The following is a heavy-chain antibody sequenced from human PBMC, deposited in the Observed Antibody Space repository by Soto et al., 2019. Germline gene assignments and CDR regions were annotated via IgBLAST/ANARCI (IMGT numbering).Heavy chain of an antibody. Sequence: ASVRVSSRASGGTCSTCTIRWVRQAPGQGLEWMGRIIPILGIANYAQKFQGRVTITADKSTSTAYMELSSLRSEDTAVYYCAHRRLSGYDKGGDYWGQGTLVTVSS. J-gene: IGHJ4*02. CDR3: AHRRLSGYDKGGDY. CDR2: IIPILGIA. V-gene: IGHV1-69*02. CDR1: GGTCSTCT. D-gene: IGHD5-12*01.